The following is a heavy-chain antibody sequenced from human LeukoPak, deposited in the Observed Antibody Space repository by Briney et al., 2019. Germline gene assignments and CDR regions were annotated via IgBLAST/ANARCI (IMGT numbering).Heavy chain of an antibody. CDR2: ISTNGGDT. CDR1: GGSISSHF. CDR3: ARGRNYYDSSGYYDY. J-gene: IGHJ4*02. D-gene: IGHD3-22*01. Sequence: PSETLSLTCTVSGGSISSHFWSWIRQPPGKGLEYVSAISTNGGDTYYANSVKGRVTISRDNSKNTLYLQMGSLRAEDMAVYYCARGRNYYDSSGYYDYWGQGTLVTVSS. V-gene: IGHV3-64*01.